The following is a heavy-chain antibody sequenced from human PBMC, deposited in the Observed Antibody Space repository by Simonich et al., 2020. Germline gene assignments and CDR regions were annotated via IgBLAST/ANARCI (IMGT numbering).Heavy chain of an antibody. D-gene: IGHD3-3*01. CDR2: SKSERRSR. CDR1: GFTFSSYW. V-gene: IGHV3-74*01. Sequence: EVQLVESGGGLVQPGGSLRLSCAASGFTFSSYWMHWVLQTQGKGLVGVSSSKSERRSRRYSVSGKGRVTSSRDNAKNTLYLQMNSLRAEDTAVYYCARDLLDRGLYDNFWSGFSGFYNWFDPWGQGTLVTVSS. CDR3: ARDLLDRGLYDNFWSGFSGFYNWFDP. J-gene: IGHJ5*02.